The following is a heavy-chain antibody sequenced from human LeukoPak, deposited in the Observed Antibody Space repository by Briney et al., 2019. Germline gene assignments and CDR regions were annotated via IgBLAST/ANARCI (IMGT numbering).Heavy chain of an antibody. CDR2: ISDRGST. D-gene: IGHD1-26*01. V-gene: IGHV4-59*08. J-gene: IGHJ5*02. CDR1: GRSLSSYY. CDR3: GRRYVLVGATTWDWFDP. Sequence: SEPLSLTCTVSGRSLSSYYWSWPPHPTGKGLVWIGYISDRGSTNYNPSLKNRVTISVDTTNNQFSLKLSSVTAADAAVYYCGRRYVLVGATTWDWFDPWGQGTLVTVSS.